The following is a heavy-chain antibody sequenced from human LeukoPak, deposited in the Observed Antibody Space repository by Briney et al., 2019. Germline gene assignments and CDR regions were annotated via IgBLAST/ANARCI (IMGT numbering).Heavy chain of an antibody. V-gene: IGHV5-51*01. CDR3: ARSSGSHYGGVDY. D-gene: IGHD1-26*01. CDR2: ISPGNSDT. CDR1: GYVFATYW. Sequence: GDSLKISCKGSGYVFATYWIGWVRQMPGRGLEWMALISPGNSDTRYSPSFQGQVTISADKSISTAYLQWSSLKAPDTAMYYCARSSGSHYGGVDYWGQGTLVTVSS. J-gene: IGHJ4*02.